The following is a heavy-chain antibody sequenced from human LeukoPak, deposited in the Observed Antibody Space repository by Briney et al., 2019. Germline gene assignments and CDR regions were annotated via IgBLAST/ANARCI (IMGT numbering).Heavy chain of an antibody. CDR1: GFTFSSFW. J-gene: IGHJ4*02. CDR2: INSDGRST. Sequence: GGSLRLSCAASGFTFSSFWMHWVRQASGKGLVWVSRINSDGRSTRYADSVKGRFTISRDNARNTLYLQMNSLRAEDTAVYYCARDRDGSGALEYWGQGTLVTVSS. V-gene: IGHV3-74*01. CDR3: ARDRDGSGALEY. D-gene: IGHD3-10*01.